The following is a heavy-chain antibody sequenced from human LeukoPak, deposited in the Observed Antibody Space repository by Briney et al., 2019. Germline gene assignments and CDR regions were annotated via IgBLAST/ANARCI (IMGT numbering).Heavy chain of an antibody. CDR3: ARDGGGAYYYGSGAEFDH. D-gene: IGHD3-10*01. CDR1: GFTFSSYG. J-gene: IGHJ4*02. CDR2: ISSTSTYI. Sequence: PGGSLRLSCAASGFTFSSYGMNWVRQAPGKGLEWVSSISSTSTYIYYADSVKGRFTISRDNAKNSVYLQMNSLRAEDTAVYYCARDGGGAYYYGSGAEFDHWGQGTLVTVSS. V-gene: IGHV3-21*01.